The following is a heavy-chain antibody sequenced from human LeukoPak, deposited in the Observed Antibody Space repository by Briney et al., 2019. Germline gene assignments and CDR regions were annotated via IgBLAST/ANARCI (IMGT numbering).Heavy chain of an antibody. CDR2: ISYDGTDK. J-gene: IGHJ4*02. Sequence: GGSLTLSCAASGFTSSNYDMHWVRQAPGKGLEWVAVISYDGTDKSYADSMKGRFTISRDNSKSTLYLQMNSLRPADTAVYYCAKDRWTGSYYFDFWGQGALLTVSS. CDR3: AKDRWTGSYYFDF. D-gene: IGHD4-23*01. V-gene: IGHV3-30*18. CDR1: GFTSSNYD.